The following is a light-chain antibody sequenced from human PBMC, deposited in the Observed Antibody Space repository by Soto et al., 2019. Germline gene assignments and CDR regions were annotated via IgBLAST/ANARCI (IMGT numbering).Light chain of an antibody. CDR2: DVT. J-gene: IGLJ1*01. Sequence: QSVLAQPRSVSGSPGQSVTISCTGTSSDVGGYNYVSWYQQHPGKAPKVMIYDVTKRPSGVPDRFSASKSGNTASLTISGLQSEDEADYYCCSYAGNYIYVFGTGTKV. V-gene: IGLV2-11*01. CDR1: SSDVGGYNY. CDR3: CSYAGNYIYV.